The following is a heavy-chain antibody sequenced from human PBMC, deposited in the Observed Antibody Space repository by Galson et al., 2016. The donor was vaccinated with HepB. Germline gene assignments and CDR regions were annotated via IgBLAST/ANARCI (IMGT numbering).Heavy chain of an antibody. CDR1: GDSISSGGYY. CDR2: IYYNGTT. V-gene: IGHV4-31*03. CDR3: ALYGSGSYSDTFDY. Sequence: TLSLTCTVSGDSISSGGYYWSWLRQQPGKGLEWIGFIYYNGTTYYNPSLRSRLTISVGTSKNHFSLKLSSVTAADTAIYYCALYGSGSYSDTFDYWGQGTLVTVSS. J-gene: IGHJ4*02. D-gene: IGHD3-10*01.